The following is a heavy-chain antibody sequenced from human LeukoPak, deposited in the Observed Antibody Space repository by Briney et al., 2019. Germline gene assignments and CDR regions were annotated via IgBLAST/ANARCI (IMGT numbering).Heavy chain of an antibody. D-gene: IGHD3-10*01. J-gene: IGHJ6*03. V-gene: IGHV3-53*01. Sequence: GGSLRLSCAASGFTVSSNYMSWVRQAPGKGLEWVSVIYSGGSTYYADSVKGRFTISRDNSKNTLYLQMNSLRAEDTAVYYCASGSGSYRTPYYYMDVGGTGTTVTVSS. CDR2: IYSGGST. CDR3: ASGSGSYRTPYYYMDV. CDR1: GFTVSSNY.